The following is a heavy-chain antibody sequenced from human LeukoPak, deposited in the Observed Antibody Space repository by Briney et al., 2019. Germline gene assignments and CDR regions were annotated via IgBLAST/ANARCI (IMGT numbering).Heavy chain of an antibody. CDR3: ARILRGVIVTSFDY. J-gene: IGHJ4*02. CDR2: IYYSGST. Sequence: SETLSLTCTVSGGSISSSSYYWGWIRQPPGKGLEWIGSIYYSGSTYYSPSLKSRVTISLDTSKNQFSLKLRPVTAADTAVYYCARILRGVIVTSFDYWGQGILVTVSS. D-gene: IGHD3-10*01. CDR1: GGSISSSSYY. V-gene: IGHV4-39*07.